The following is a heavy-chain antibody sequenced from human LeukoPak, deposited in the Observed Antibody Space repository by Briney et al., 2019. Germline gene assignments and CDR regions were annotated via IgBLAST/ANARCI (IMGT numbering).Heavy chain of an antibody. J-gene: IGHJ4*02. CDR1: GGSISSSSYY. V-gene: IGHV4-39*07. CDR2: IYYSGST. Sequence: PSETLSLTCTVSGGSISSSSYYWGWIRQPPGKGLEWIGSIYYSGSTYYNPSLKSRVTISVDMSKNQFSLKLSSVTAADTAVYYCARKDSVAADGTFDYWGQGTLVTVSS. CDR3: ARKDSVAADGTFDY. D-gene: IGHD6-13*01.